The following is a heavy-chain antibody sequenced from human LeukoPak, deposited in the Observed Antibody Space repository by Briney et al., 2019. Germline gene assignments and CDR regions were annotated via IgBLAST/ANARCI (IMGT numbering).Heavy chain of an antibody. CDR3: TTDRGMIVVVQALVDY. CDR1: GFTFSSYA. CDR2: IKSKTDGGTT. D-gene: IGHD3-22*01. J-gene: IGHJ4*02. V-gene: IGHV3-15*01. Sequence: GGSLRLSCAASGFTFSSYAMSWVRQAPGKGLEWVGRIKSKTDGGTTDYAAPVKGRFTISRDDSKNTLYLQMNSLKTEDTAVYYCTTDRGMIVVVQALVDYWGQGTLVTVSS.